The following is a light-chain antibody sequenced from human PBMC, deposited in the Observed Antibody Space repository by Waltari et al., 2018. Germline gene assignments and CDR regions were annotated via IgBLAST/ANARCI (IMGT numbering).Light chain of an antibody. J-gene: IGLJ1*01. CDR1: SSDVGAYDF. V-gene: IGLV2-14*03. Sequence: QSALTQPASVSGSPGQSITIPCIGTSSDVGAYDFVSWYQQHPGKAPKVVISDVTNRPSGASHRFSASKSGNTASLTISGLQAEDDADYYCCSYTSSDSYVFGPGTKFTVL. CDR2: DVT. CDR3: CSYTSSDSYV.